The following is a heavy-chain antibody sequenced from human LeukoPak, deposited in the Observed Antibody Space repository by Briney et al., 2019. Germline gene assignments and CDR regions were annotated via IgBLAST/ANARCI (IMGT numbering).Heavy chain of an antibody. CDR1: GYTFTGYY. V-gene: IGHV1-2*02. CDR3: ARDRNGFSVFDY. CDR2: INSNSGGT. D-gene: IGHD2-8*01. J-gene: IGHJ4*02. Sequence: GASVKVSCKASGYTFTGYYIHWVRQAPGQGLEWMGCINSNSGGTNYAQKFQGRVTMTRDTSISTAYMELSRLRSDDTAVYYCARDRNGFSVFDYWGQGTLVTVSS.